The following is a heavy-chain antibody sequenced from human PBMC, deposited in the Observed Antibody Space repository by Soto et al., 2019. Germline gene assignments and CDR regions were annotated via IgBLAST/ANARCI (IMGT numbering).Heavy chain of an antibody. CDR2: MSGNGGRI. D-gene: IGHD2-8*02. CDR1: GFTFSNYA. J-gene: IGHJ4*02. CDR3: VKDPVSGGTGGAWFDY. Sequence: EVQLLESGGGLVQPGGSLRLSCAVSGFTFSNYAMTWVRQAPGKGLEWVSVMSGNGGRILYADSVKGRFTIFRDNSKNTLYLKMNSLRLEDTAVYYCVKDPVSGGTGGAWFDYWGQGNLVTVSS. V-gene: IGHV3-23*01.